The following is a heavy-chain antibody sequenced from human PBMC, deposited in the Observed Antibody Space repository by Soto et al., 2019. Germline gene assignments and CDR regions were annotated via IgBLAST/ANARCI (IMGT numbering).Heavy chain of an antibody. Sequence: QVQLQESGPGLVKPSETLSLSCTVSGDSVRNGNHYWSWIRQPPGKGLEWIGYIYYTGRTNYNPSLKSRVTMSLDASNNQFSLKMASVTAADTALYYCARYPYGSGIWYFNLWGRGTLVTVSS. CDR1: GDSVRNGNHY. CDR2: IYYTGRT. V-gene: IGHV4-61*01. J-gene: IGHJ2*01. D-gene: IGHD3-10*01. CDR3: ARYPYGSGIWYFNL.